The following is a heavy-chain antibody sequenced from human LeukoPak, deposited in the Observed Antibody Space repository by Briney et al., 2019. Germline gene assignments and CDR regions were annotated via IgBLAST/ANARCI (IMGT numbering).Heavy chain of an antibody. CDR1: GASISTGGFY. CDR2: IYYTGSV. D-gene: IGHD3-10*01. V-gene: IGHV4-31*03. J-gene: IGHJ6*02. Sequence: SQTLSLTCTISGASISTGGFYWTWIRQPPGEGLEWIGYIYYTGSVDYNASLKSRLTISLDTSKNRFSLKLNSVTAADTAVYYCARDHSYYFGSQTSTLDVWGQGTTVTVSS. CDR3: ARDHSYYFGSQTSTLDV.